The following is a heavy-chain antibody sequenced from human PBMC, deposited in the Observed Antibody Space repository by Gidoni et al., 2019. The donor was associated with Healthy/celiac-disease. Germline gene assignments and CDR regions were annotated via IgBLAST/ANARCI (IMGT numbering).Heavy chain of an antibody. Sequence: QVQLQESGPGLVKPSETLSLTCTVSGGSVTNYYWSCIRPPPGKGLEWIGYIYYSGSTNYNPSLKSRVTISVDTSKNQFSLKLSSVTAADTAVYYCARARSITIFGVVIPHFDYWGQGTLVTVSS. CDR2: IYYSGST. D-gene: IGHD3-3*01. CDR3: ARARSITIFGVVIPHFDY. J-gene: IGHJ4*02. V-gene: IGHV4-59*02. CDR1: GGSVTNYY.